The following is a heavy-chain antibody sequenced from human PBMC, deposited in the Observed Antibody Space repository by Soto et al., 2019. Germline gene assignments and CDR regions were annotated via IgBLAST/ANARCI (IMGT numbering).Heavy chain of an antibody. CDR3: PRKGHSSSWGTYYYYGIDV. V-gene: IGHV1-69*01. Sequence: QVQLVQSGAEVKKPGSSVKVSCKASGGTFSSYAISWVRQAPGQGLEWMGGIIPIFGTANYAQKFQGRVTITADESTSTAYMELSSLRSEDTAVYYCPRKGHSSSWGTYYYYGIDVWGQGTTVTVSS. D-gene: IGHD6-13*01. CDR2: IIPIFGTA. J-gene: IGHJ6*02. CDR1: GGTFSSYA.